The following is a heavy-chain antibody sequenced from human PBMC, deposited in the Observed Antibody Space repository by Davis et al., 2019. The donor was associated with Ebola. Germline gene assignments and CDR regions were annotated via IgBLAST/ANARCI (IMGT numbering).Heavy chain of an antibody. V-gene: IGHV1-46*01. CDR2: INPSGGST. CDR1: GYTFTSYY. D-gene: IGHD6-6*01. Sequence: AASVKVSCKASGYTFTSYYMHWVRQAPGQGLEWMGIINPSGGSTSYAQKFQGRVTMTRDTSKIQFSLKLSSVTAADTAVYYCAKGPRRGYSSSSRNWFDPWGQGTLVTVSS. J-gene: IGHJ5*02. CDR3: AKGPRRGYSSSSRNWFDP.